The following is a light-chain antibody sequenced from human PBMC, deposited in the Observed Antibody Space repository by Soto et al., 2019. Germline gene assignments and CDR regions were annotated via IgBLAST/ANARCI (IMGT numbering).Light chain of an antibody. CDR2: DDD. V-gene: IGLV6-57*04. Sequence: NFMLTQPHSVSESPGKTVTISCIRSSGSIDSNYVQWYQQRPGSAPTTVISDDDKRPSGVPDRFSASIDSSANSASLTISGLTAEDEADYYCQSYDIRTVIFGGGTQLTVL. CDR3: QSYDIRTVI. CDR1: SGSIDSNY. J-gene: IGLJ2*01.